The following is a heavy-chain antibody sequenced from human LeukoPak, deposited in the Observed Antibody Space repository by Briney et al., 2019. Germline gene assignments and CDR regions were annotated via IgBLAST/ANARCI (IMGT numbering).Heavy chain of an antibody. CDR3: ARDKPGNYYYGMDV. D-gene: IGHD7-27*01. Sequence: GGSLRLSCAASGFTFSSYSMNWVRQAPGKGLEWVSYISSSGSTIYYADSVKGRFTISRDNAKNSLYLQMNSLRAEDTAVYYCARDKPGNYYYGMDVWGQGTTVTVSS. J-gene: IGHJ6*02. CDR2: ISSSGSTI. CDR1: GFTFSSYS. V-gene: IGHV3-48*04.